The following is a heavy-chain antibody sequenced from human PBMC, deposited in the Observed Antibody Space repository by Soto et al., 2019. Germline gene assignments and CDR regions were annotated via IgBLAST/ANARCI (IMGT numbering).Heavy chain of an antibody. CDR3: ARGQRFSDWFDP. CDR1: GGSMTSYY. CDR2: VYSSGGT. J-gene: IGHJ5*02. Sequence: EPLTLTCTVSGGSMTSYYWTWIRQPAGKGLEWIGRVYSSGGTHYNPSLKSRVTISLDTSKNQFSLRLLSVTDADTAVYFCARGQRFSDWFDPWGQGTWVTVSS. D-gene: IGHD3-3*01. V-gene: IGHV4-4*07.